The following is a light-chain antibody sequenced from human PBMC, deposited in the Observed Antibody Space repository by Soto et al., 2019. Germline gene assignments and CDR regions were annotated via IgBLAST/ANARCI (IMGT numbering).Light chain of an antibody. CDR2: DAS. V-gene: IGKV3D-20*01. CDR1: QSVSSSY. CDR3: QQYGXSXIT. J-gene: IGKJ5*01. Sequence: EIILTHSAATLSLSPGARATLSCGTSQSVSSSYVSWYQHRPGRAPRLLIHDASSRATGIPDRFSGTKSGTNFTLTIRRLEPEDAAVXXXQQYGXSXITFGQGTRLEIK.